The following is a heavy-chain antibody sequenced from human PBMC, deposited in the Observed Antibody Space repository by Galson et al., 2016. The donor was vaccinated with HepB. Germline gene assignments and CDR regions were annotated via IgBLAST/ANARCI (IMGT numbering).Heavy chain of an antibody. CDR3: ARSGRPQAKISARADY. CDR1: GFTFSNYW. CDR2: IKQDGNEK. V-gene: IGHV3-7*01. Sequence: SLRLSCAASGFTFSNYWMTWVRQAPGKGPEWVANIKQDGNEKYYVDSVKGRFTISRDNAKNSLYLQMNSLRAEDTAVYYCARSGRPQAKISARADYWGQGTLVTVSS. D-gene: IGHD6-6*01. J-gene: IGHJ4*02.